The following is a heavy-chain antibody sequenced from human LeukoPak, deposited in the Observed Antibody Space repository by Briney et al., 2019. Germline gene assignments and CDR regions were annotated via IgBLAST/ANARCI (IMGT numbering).Heavy chain of an antibody. Sequence: ASVKVSCKASGYTFTGYYMHWVRQAPGQGLEWMGWINPNSGGTNYAQKFQGRVTMTRDTSISTAYMELSRLRSDDTAVYYCARGRVRYYYDSSGYLVFDYWGQGTLVTVSS. CDR2: INPNSGGT. CDR1: GYTFTGYY. D-gene: IGHD3-22*01. V-gene: IGHV1-2*02. J-gene: IGHJ4*02. CDR3: ARGRVRYYYDSSGYLVFDY.